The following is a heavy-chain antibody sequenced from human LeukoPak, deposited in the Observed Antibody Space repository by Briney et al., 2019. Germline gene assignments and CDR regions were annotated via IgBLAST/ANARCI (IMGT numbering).Heavy chain of an antibody. Sequence: PSETLSLTCTVSGGSVSSGDYYWSWIRQPPGKGLEWIGSVYHSGETYYNPSLKSRVTISVDKSKNQFSLKLSSVTAADTAVYYCAREKSPDYCSGGSCYFDYWGQGTLVTVSS. CDR2: VYHSGET. V-gene: IGHV4-30-2*01. CDR3: AREKSPDYCSGGSCYFDY. J-gene: IGHJ4*02. D-gene: IGHD2-15*01. CDR1: GGSVSSGDYY.